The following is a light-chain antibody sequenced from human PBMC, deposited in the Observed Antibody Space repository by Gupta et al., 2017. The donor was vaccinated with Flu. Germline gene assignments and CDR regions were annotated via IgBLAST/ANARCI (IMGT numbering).Light chain of an antibody. CDR2: EDS. J-gene: IGLJ3*02. CDR1: TLPKEY. V-gene: IGLV3-10*01. CDR3: YSPDSSDTHLWV. Sequence: QTARITCSGDTLPKEYAYWYQQKSGQAPVLVIFEDSKRPSGIPERFSGSKSGTTTTLTISGAQEEDEADYYCYSPDSSDTHLWVFGGGTKLTVL.